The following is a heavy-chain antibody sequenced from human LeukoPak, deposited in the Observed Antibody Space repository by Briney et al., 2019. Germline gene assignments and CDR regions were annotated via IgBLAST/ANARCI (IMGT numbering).Heavy chain of an antibody. J-gene: IGHJ4*02. V-gene: IGHV3-15*01. CDR2: IKSKTDGGTT. CDR1: GFTFSNAW. CDR3: TTDAVAYYFDY. Sequence: GGSLRLSCAGSGFTFSNAWMSWVRQAPGKGLEWVGRIKSKTDGGTTFYAAPVKDRFTISRDDSKDTLYLQMNSLKTEDTAVYYCTTDAVAYYFDYWGQGTLVTVSS.